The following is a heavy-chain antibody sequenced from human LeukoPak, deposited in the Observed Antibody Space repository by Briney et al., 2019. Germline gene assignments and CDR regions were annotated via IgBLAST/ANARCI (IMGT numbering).Heavy chain of an antibody. J-gene: IGHJ6*02. D-gene: IGHD6-13*01. V-gene: IGHV3-9*01. CDR1: GFTFDDYA. Sequence: GRSLRLSCAASGFTFDDYAMHWVRHAPGKGLEWVSGISWNSGSIGYADSVKGRFTISRDNAKNSLYLQMNSLRAEDTALYYCAKDLAAAGTKDGMDVWGQGTTVTVSS. CDR3: AKDLAAAGTKDGMDV. CDR2: ISWNSGSI.